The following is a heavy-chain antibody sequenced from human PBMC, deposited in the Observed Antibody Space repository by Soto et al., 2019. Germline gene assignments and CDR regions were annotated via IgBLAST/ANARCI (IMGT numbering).Heavy chain of an antibody. CDR1: SDSMNSGGYY. CDR2: IYSNGDT. J-gene: IGHJ6*02. V-gene: IGHV4-31*03. Sequence: SETLSLTCSVSSDSMNSGGYYWSWIRQHPGKGLEWIGYIYSNGDTYYNPSLKSRVTISVDTSKNQFSLNLTSVTAADTAVYYCARRGGSSSGYYYYAMDVWGQGTTVTAP. CDR3: ARRGGSSSGYYYYAMDV. D-gene: IGHD6-6*01.